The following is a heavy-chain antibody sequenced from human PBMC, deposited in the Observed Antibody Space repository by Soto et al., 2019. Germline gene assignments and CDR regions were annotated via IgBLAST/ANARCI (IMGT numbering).Heavy chain of an antibody. CDR1: SDSMNSGGYY. CDR2: IYSNGDT. J-gene: IGHJ6*02. V-gene: IGHV4-31*03. Sequence: SETLSLTCSVSSDSMNSGGYYWSWIRQHPGKGLEWIGYIYSNGDTYYNPSLKSRVTISVDTSKNQFSLNLTSVTAADTAVYYCARRGGSSSGYYYYAMDVWGQGTTVTAP. CDR3: ARRGGSSSGYYYYAMDV. D-gene: IGHD6-6*01.